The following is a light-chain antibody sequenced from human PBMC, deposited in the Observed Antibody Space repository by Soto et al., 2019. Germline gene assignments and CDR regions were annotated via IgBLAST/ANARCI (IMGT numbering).Light chain of an antibody. CDR3: CSYAGTYSSFV. V-gene: IGLV2-11*01. CDR2: DVS. Sequence: QSALTQPRSVSGSPGQSVTISCTGTSSDVGGYNYVSWYQEHPGRAPKLMIYDVSIRPSGVPDRFSGSKSGNTASLTISGLPAEDEADYYCCSYAGTYSSFVFGSGTKV. J-gene: IGLJ1*01. CDR1: SSDVGGYNY.